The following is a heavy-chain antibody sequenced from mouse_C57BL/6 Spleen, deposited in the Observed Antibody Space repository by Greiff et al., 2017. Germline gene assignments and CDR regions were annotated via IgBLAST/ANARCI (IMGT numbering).Heavy chain of an antibody. CDR1: GYTFTSYW. V-gene: IGHV1-52*01. J-gene: IGHJ3*01. CDR3: ARGGITTVVATRFAY. D-gene: IGHD1-1*01. Sequence: VQLQQPGAELVRPGSSVKLSCKASGYTFTSYWMHWVKQRPIQGLEWIGNIDPSDSETHYNQKFKDKATLTVDKSSSTAYMQLSSLTSEDSAVYYCARGGITTVVATRFAYWGQGTLVTVSA. CDR2: IDPSDSET.